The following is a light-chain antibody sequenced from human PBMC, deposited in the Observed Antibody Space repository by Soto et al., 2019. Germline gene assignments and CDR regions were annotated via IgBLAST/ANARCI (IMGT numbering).Light chain of an antibody. J-gene: IGKJ5*01. CDR1: QSVSNNY. CDR2: GAS. CDR3: QQYGSSPPIT. Sequence: IVLTQSPGTLSLSPGERATLSCRASQSVSNNYLAWYQQKPGQAPRLLIYGASNRATGIPARFSGSGSGTDFTLTISSLEPEDFAVYYCQQYGSSPPITFGQGTRLEIK. V-gene: IGKV3-20*01.